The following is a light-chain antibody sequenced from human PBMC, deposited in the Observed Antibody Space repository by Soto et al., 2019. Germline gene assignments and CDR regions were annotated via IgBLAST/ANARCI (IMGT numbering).Light chain of an antibody. V-gene: IGKV1-16*01. Sequence: DIQMTQSPSSLSASVGDRVTIPCRSSQSIDTYLNWYQQKPGKAPKLLXYAASSLQSGVPSRFSGSGSGKEFTLTISSLQPDDFATYYCQHYNSYSEALGQGTKVDIK. CDR3: QHYNSYSEA. CDR1: QSIDTY. J-gene: IGKJ1*01. CDR2: AAS.